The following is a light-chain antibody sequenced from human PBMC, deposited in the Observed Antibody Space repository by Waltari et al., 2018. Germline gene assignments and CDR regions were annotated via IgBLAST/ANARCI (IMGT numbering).Light chain of an antibody. J-gene: IGLJ2*01. V-gene: IGLV2-14*03. CDR1: SSSIGPYTY. CDR2: DVN. Sequence: QSSLTQPASVSGSPGQSLPVPSTGPSSSIGPYTYVSWYQQHPGTAPKRLIYDVNNRPSGVSNRFSGSKSGNTASLTISGLQAEDEADYFCSSYTTSTTEVFGGGTKVTVL. CDR3: SSYTTSTTEV.